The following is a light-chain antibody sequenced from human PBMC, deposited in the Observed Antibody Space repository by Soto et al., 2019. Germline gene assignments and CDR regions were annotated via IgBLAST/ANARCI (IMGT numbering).Light chain of an antibody. J-gene: IGLJ1*01. CDR1: SSDVGAYNY. CDR3: CSYADNYSYV. CDR2: DVS. Sequence: QSALTRHRSVAGSPGQSVTISCTGTSSDVGAYNYVSWYQQHPGKAPKLMTYDVSKRPSGVPDRFSGSKSGNTASLTISGLQAEDEADYYCCSYADNYSYVFGTGTKVTVL. V-gene: IGLV2-11*01.